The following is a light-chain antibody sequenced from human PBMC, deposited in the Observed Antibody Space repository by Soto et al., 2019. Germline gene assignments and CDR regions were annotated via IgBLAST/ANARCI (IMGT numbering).Light chain of an antibody. J-gene: IGKJ4*01. CDR3: QQLNSYPLT. Sequence: DIQLTQSPSFLSASVGDRVTITCRASQGISSYLAWYQQKPGKAPKLLIYAASTLQSGVPSRFSGSGSGTEFTLTIISLQPEDLATYCCQQLNSYPLTFGGGTKVEIK. CDR2: AAS. CDR1: QGISSY. V-gene: IGKV1-9*01.